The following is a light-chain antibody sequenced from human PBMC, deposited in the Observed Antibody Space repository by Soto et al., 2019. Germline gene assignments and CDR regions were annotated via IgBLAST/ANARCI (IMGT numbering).Light chain of an antibody. CDR3: LQDYSYPYT. CDR1: QGISSY. CDR2: AAS. V-gene: IGKV1-8*01. Sequence: AILITQSPTSLSPSAVDTVTITCRASQGISSYLAWYQQKPGKAPKLLIYAASTLQSGVPSRFSGSGSGTDFTLTISCLQSEDFASYYCLQDYSYPYTFGQGTRLEIK. J-gene: IGKJ5*01.